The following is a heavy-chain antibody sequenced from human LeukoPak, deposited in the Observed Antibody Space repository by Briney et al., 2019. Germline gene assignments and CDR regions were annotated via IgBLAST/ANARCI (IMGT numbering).Heavy chain of an antibody. CDR2: IYHSGIT. V-gene: IGHV4-59*08. J-gene: IGHJ6*02. CDR3: ARFPSPVYNYYGLDV. CDR1: GGSISTYY. Sequence: SETLSLTCTVSGGSISTYYWSWIRQPPGKGLEWIGNIYHSGITTYNPSLKSRVTVSVDTSKNQFSLKLSSVTATDTAVYYCARFPSPVYNYYGLDVWGQGTTVTVSS.